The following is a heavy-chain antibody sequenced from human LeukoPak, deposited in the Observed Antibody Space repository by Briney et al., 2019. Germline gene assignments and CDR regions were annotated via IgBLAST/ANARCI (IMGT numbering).Heavy chain of an antibody. CDR1: GFTFSSYS. V-gene: IGHV3-21*01. Sequence: PGGSLRLSCAASGFTFSSYSMNWVRQAPGKGLEWVSSISSSSSYIYYADSVKGRFTISRDNAKNSLYLQMNSLRAEDTAVYYCARGQRIAAAGFDYWGQGTLVTVSS. CDR3: ARGQRIAAAGFDY. J-gene: IGHJ4*02. D-gene: IGHD6-13*01. CDR2: ISSSSSYI.